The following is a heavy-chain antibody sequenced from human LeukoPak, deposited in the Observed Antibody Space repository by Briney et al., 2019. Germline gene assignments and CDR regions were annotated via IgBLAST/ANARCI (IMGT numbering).Heavy chain of an antibody. V-gene: IGHV3-23*01. CDR3: AKGFYDNSASGVFDI. Sequence: GGSLRLSCAASGFTFSSFATSWVRQAPGKGLEWVSGISASGGSTYYADSVKGRFTISRDNSKNMLYLQMNSLRAEDTAVYYCAKGFYDNSASGVFDIWGQGTMVTVSS. CDR1: GFTFSSFA. J-gene: IGHJ3*02. CDR2: ISASGGST. D-gene: IGHD3-22*01.